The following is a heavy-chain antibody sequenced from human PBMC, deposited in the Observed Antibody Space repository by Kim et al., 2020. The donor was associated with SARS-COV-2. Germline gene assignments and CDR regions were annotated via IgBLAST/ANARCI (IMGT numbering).Heavy chain of an antibody. CDR3: ARVSVSRSSWYRPDY. V-gene: IGHV4-34*01. D-gene: IGHD6-13*01. J-gene: IGHJ4*02. Sequence: PSLKSRVTISVDTSKNQFSLKLSSVTAADTAVYYCARVSVSRSSWYRPDYWGQGTLVTVSS.